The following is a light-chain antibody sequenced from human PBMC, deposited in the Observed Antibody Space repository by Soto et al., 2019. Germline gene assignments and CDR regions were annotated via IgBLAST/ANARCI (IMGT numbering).Light chain of an antibody. CDR3: QSYDSCLSGLYV. CDR1: SSNIGAGYD. V-gene: IGLV1-40*01. J-gene: IGLJ1*01. Sequence: QSVLTQPPSVSGAPGRRVTISCTGSSSNIGAGYDVHWYQQLPGTAPKLLIYGNSNRPSGVPDRFSGSKSGTSASLAITGLQAEDEADYYCQSYDSCLSGLYVFGTGSVVTV. CDR2: GNS.